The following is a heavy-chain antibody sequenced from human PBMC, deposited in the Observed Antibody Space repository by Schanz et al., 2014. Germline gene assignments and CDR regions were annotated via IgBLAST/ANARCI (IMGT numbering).Heavy chain of an antibody. CDR2: VRNRRNSDII. CDR1: GFTFDDYA. V-gene: IGHV3-72*01. CDR3: FSMHYGNSVY. J-gene: IGHJ4*02. D-gene: IGHD1-7*01. Sequence: EVLLVESGGGLVQPGRSLRLSCAASGFTFDDYAMHWVRQAPGKGLEWLGRVRNRRNSDIIEYAASVEGRFTISRDESKNSVYLQMNSLQTDDTAVYYCFSMHYGNSVYWGQGTLVTVSS.